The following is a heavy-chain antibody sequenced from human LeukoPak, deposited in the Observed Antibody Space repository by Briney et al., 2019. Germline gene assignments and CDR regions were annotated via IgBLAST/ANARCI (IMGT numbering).Heavy chain of an antibody. CDR1: GGSISSYY. V-gene: IGHV4-59*01. CDR3: AGAYSNYDSLYYYYMDV. J-gene: IGHJ6*03. CDR2: IYYSGST. D-gene: IGHD4-11*01. Sequence: SETLSLTCTVSGGSISSYYWSWIRQPPGKGLEWIGYIYYSGSTNYNPSLKSRVTISVDTSKNQFSLKLSSVTAADTAVYYCAGAYSNYDSLYYYYMDVWGKGTTVTVSS.